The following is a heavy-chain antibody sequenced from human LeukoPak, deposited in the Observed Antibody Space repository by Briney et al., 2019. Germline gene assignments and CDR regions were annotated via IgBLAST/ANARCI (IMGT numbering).Heavy chain of an antibody. D-gene: IGHD6-13*01. CDR1: GFTVSSNY. Sequence: GGSLRLSCAASGFTVSSNYMNWVRQAPGKGREWVAVISYDGSNKYYADSGKGRFTISRDNSKNTLDLQMNSLRVEDTAVYYCVREGPLYSSTWYGDYWGQGTLVTVSS. CDR3: VREGPLYSSTWYGDY. J-gene: IGHJ4*02. CDR2: ISYDGSNK. V-gene: IGHV3-30*03.